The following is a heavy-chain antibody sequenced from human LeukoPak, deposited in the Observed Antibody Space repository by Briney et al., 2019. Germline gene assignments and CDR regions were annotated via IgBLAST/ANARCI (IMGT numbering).Heavy chain of an antibody. CDR3: ARGGLRYFDWLSDYYYYGMDV. D-gene: IGHD3-9*01. CDR2: IYYSGST. Sequence: SETLSLTCTVSGGSISSYYWSWIRQPPGKGLEWIGYIYYSGSTNYNPSLKSRVTISVDTPKNQSSLKLSSVTAADTAVYYCARGGLRYFDWLSDYYYYGMDVWGQGTTVTVSS. J-gene: IGHJ6*02. V-gene: IGHV4-59*01. CDR1: GGSISSYY.